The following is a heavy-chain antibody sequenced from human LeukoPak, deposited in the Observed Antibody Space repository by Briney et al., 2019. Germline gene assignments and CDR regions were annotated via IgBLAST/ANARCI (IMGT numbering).Heavy chain of an antibody. J-gene: IGHJ5*02. CDR1: GYSFTSYD. D-gene: IGHD3-9*01. Sequence: ASVKVSCKASGYSFTSYDINWVRQATGQGLEWMGWMNSNRGNTGYAQKFRGRVTMTRNTSIITAYMELSSLNSDDTAVYYCARGQRYFRAKKYNWFDHWGQGTLVTVSS. CDR3: ARGQRYFRAKKYNWFDH. V-gene: IGHV1-8*01. CDR2: MNSNRGNT.